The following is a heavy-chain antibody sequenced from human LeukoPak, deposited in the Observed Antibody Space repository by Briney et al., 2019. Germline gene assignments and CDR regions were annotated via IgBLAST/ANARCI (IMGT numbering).Heavy chain of an antibody. V-gene: IGHV4-59*01. D-gene: IGHD6-19*01. Sequence: SETLSLTCAVYGGSFSGYYWSWIRQPPGKGLEWIGYIYYSGSTNYNPSLKSRVTISVDTSKNQFSLKLSSVTAADTAVYYCARDTRATAVAGFDYWGQGTLVTVSS. J-gene: IGHJ4*02. CDR3: ARDTRATAVAGFDY. CDR2: IYYSGST. CDR1: GGSFSGYY.